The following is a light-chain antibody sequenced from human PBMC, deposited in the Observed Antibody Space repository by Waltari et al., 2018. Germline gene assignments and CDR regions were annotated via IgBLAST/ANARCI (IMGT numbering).Light chain of an antibody. CDR2: AAS. CDR3: QQYYSYLT. CDR1: QGISSY. V-gene: IGKV1-8*01. J-gene: IGKJ1*01. Sequence: AIRLTQSPSSLSASPEDIVTITGRACQGISSYLAWYQEKPGTAPKLLIYAASTLQSGVPSRFSGSGSGTDFTLTISCLQSEDVATYYCQQYYSYLTFGQGTTVEIK.